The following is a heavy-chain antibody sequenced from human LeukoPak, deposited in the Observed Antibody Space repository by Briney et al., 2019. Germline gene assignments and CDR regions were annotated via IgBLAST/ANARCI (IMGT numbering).Heavy chain of an antibody. D-gene: IGHD3-9*01. CDR1: GYTFTSYG. V-gene: IGHV1-18*04. J-gene: IGHJ4*02. CDR3: ARDDIFYHYFDY. Sequence: ASVKVSCKASGYTFTSYGISWVRQAPGQGLEWMGWISAYSGNTNYAQKLQGRVTMTTDTSTSTAYMELRSLRSDDTAVYYCARDDIFYHYFDYWGQGTLVTVSS. CDR2: ISAYSGNT.